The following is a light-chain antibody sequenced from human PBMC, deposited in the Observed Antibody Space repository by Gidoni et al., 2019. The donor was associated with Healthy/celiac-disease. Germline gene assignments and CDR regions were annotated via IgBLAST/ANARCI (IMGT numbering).Light chain of an antibody. CDR3: TSYKSRSVYV. J-gene: IGLJ1*01. CDR2: EVS. V-gene: IGLV2-14*01. Sequence: QSALTQPDSVSGSPGQSITISCSGSTSDVGGYNYVSWYQHHPGKAPKLMIYEVSNRPSGVSNRFSGSKSGNTASLTISGLQAEDEADYFCTSYKSRSVYVFGTGTTVTVL. CDR1: TSDVGGYNY.